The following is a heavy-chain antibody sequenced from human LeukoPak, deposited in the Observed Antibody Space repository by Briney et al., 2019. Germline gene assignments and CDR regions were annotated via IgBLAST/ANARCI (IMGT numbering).Heavy chain of an antibody. V-gene: IGHV3-30-3*01. CDR1: GFTLSSYA. D-gene: IGHD3-10*01. CDR3: AKDRARFGELLTDY. Sequence: GGSLRLSCAASGFTLSSYAMHWVRQAPGKGLEWVAVISYDGSNKYYADSVKGRFTISRDNSKNTLYLQMNSLRAEDTAVYYCAKDRARFGELLTDYWGQGTLVTVSS. J-gene: IGHJ4*02. CDR2: ISYDGSNK.